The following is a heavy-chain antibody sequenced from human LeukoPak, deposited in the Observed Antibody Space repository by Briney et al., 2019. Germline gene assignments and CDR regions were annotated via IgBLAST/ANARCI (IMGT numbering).Heavy chain of an antibody. Sequence: SSETLSLTCAVYGGSFSGYYWSWIRQPPGKGLEWIGEINHSGSTNYNPSLKSRVTISVDTSKNQFSLKLSSVTAADTAVYYCARGSSSSSWYFDYWGQGTLVTVSS. CDR1: GGSFSGYY. CDR2: INHSGST. J-gene: IGHJ4*02. V-gene: IGHV4-34*01. D-gene: IGHD6-13*01. CDR3: ARGSSSSSWYFDY.